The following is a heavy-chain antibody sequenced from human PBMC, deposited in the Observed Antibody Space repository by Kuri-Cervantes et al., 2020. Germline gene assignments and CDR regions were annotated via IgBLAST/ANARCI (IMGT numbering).Heavy chain of an antibody. CDR1: ESTFSSYA. Sequence: GESLKISCAASESTFSSYAMSWFRQAPGKGLEWVSAISGTGGSTYYADSDKGRFTIFRDNSNNTLYLKMNSLGADDTAVYYCVRGDYCSGGIWYSRSHGYPRNWGQGTMVTVSS. CDR3: VRGDYCSGGIWYSRSHGYPRN. J-gene: IGHJ4*01. V-gene: IGHV3-23*01. D-gene: IGHD2-15*01. CDR2: ISGTGGST.